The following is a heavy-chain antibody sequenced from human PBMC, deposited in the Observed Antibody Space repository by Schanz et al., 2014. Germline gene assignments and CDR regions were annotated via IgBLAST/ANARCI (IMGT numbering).Heavy chain of an antibody. J-gene: IGHJ3*01. CDR3: ATNSPFRVVRAAKAFDA. V-gene: IGHV1-46*03. CDR1: GYTFTSYY. Sequence: QVQLVQSGAEVKKPGASVKVSCEASGYTFTSYYIHWFRQAPGQGLEWMGIINPSGGSTSYAQKFQGRVTMTEDTSTETAYMKLSVLRSGDTAVYYCATNSPFRVVRAAKAFDAWGQGTMVTVSS. CDR2: INPSGGST. D-gene: IGHD2-15*01.